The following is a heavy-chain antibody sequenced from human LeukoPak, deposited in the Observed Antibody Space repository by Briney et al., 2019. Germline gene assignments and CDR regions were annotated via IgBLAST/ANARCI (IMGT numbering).Heavy chain of an antibody. J-gene: IGHJ4*02. CDR1: GYTFTSYY. CDR2: INPSGGST. Sequence: ASVKVSCKAFGYTFTSYYMHWVRQAPGQGLEWMGIINPSGGSTSYAQKFQGRATMTRDTSTSTVHMELSSLRSEDTAVYYCARDGRDSYGLWVFDYWGQGTLVTVSS. D-gene: IGHD5-18*01. CDR3: ARDGRDSYGLWVFDY. V-gene: IGHV1-46*01.